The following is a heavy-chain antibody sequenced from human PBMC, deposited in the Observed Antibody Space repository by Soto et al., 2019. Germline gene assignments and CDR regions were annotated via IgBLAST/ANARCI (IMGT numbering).Heavy chain of an antibody. D-gene: IGHD2-21*01. Sequence: QVQLQQWGAGLLKPSETLSLTCAVYGGSFSGYYWSWIRQPPGKGLEWIGEINHSGSTNYNPSLKSRVTISVDTFQNQFSRKPSSVTGAGTAVYFFAGGPNPPIVVGIAAPRNSFYIWGQGTMVPVSS. CDR3: AGGPNPPIVVGIAAPRNSFYI. CDR1: GGSFSGYY. CDR2: INHSGST. J-gene: IGHJ3*02. V-gene: IGHV4-34*01.